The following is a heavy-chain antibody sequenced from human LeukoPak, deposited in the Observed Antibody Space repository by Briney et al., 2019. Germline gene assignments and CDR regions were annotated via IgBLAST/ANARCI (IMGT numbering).Heavy chain of an antibody. V-gene: IGHV3-30*04. CDR3: ARVLGNGYNLHFDY. D-gene: IGHD5-24*01. CDR2: ISYDGSNK. Sequence: GGSLRLSSAASGFTFSGYDMYWVRQAPGKGLEWVAVISYDGSNKYYADSVKGRFTISRDDSKNTLYLQMNSLRGEDTAVYYCARVLGNGYNLHFDYWGQGTLVTVSS. J-gene: IGHJ4*02. CDR1: GFTFSGYD.